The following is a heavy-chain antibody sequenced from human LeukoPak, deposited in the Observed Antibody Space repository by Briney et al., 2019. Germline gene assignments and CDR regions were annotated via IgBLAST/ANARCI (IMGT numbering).Heavy chain of an antibody. CDR1: GYTFTGYY. CDR2: INPNSGGT. CDR3: ARDIAAAGTNFDY. J-gene: IGHJ4*02. Sequence: VSVKVSCKASGYTFTGYYMHWVRQAPGQGLEWMGWINPNSGGTNYAQKFQGRVTMTRDTSISTAYMELSRLRSDDTAVYYCARDIAAAGTNFDYWGQGTLVTVSS. D-gene: IGHD6-13*01. V-gene: IGHV1-2*02.